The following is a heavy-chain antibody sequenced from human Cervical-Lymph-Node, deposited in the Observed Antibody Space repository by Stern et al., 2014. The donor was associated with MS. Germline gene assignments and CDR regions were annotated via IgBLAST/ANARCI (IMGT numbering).Heavy chain of an antibody. Sequence: EVQLVQSGAEVKKPGESLKISCKGSGYSFTANWIAWVRQMPGKGLAWMGIIYPGDSDTSYSPSFQSQVTISADKSISTAYLQWSSLKASDTAMYYCARDYGDYAFDYWGQGTLVTVSS. CDR1: GYSFTANW. D-gene: IGHD4-17*01. J-gene: IGHJ4*02. V-gene: IGHV5-51*01. CDR3: ARDYGDYAFDY. CDR2: IYPGDSDT.